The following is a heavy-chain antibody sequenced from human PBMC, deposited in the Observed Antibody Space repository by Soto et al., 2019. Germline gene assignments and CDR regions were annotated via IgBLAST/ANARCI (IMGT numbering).Heavy chain of an antibody. CDR1: GGSISSNIYY. CDR3: ARVCSGYYYYFDY. J-gene: IGHJ4*02. CDR2: IHYSGST. D-gene: IGHD3-22*01. V-gene: IGHV4-39*07. Sequence: SETLSLTCTVSGGSISSNIYYRGWIRRPPGKGLEWIGNIHYSGSTYYDSSLKSRVTISVDTSKNQFSLKLSSVTAADTAVYYCARVCSGYYYYFDYWGQGTLVTVSS.